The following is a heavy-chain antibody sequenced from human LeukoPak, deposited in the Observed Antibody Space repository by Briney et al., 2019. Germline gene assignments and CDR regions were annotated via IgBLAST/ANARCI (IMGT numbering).Heavy chain of an antibody. J-gene: IGHJ4*02. CDR1: GGSITSNH. Sequence: SETLSLTCTVSGGSITSNHWSWVRQPPGKGLEWIGQVHHSGGTSYNPSLRSRVTISIDKSENQFSLKLSSVTAADTAVYYCARDQRGLGPGDYWGQGTLVTVSS. CDR3: ARDQRGLGPGDY. D-gene: IGHD3-16*01. CDR2: VHHSGGT. V-gene: IGHV4-4*02.